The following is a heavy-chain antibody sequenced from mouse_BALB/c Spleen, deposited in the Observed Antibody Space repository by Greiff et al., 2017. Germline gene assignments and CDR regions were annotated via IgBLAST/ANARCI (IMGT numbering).Heavy chain of an antibody. V-gene: IGHV1-80*01. Sequence: QVQLQQSGAELVRPGSSVKISCKASGYAFSSYWMNWVKQRPGQGLEWIGQIYPGDGDTNYNGKFKGKATLTADKSSSTAYMQLSSLTSEDSAVYFCARGGDGNYGGYYFDYWGQGTTLTVSS. J-gene: IGHJ2*01. D-gene: IGHD2-1*01. CDR3: ARGGDGNYGGYYFDY. CDR1: GYAFSSYW. CDR2: IYPGDGDT.